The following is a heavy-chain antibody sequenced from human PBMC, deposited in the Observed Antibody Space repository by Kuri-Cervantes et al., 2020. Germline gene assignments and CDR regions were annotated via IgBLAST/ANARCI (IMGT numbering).Heavy chain of an antibody. J-gene: IGHJ6*03. CDR3: ARMRGYCSGGSCYLRYYYYMDV. CDR1: SGSFSGYY. CDR2: IFDSGAT. D-gene: IGHD2-15*01. V-gene: IGHV4-34*12. Sequence: SETLSLTCAVYSGSFSGYYWSWIRQPPGKGLEWIGFIFDSGATHYNPSLKSRATISVDTSKNQFSLKLSSVTAADTAVYYCARMRGYCSGGSCYLRYYYYMDVWGKGTTVTVSS.